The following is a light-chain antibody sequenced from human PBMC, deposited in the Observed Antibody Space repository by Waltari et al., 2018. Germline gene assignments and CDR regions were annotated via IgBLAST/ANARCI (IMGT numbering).Light chain of an antibody. J-gene: IGKJ1*01. CDR3: QQYYRSRT. Sequence: DIVMTQSPDSLAVSLGERATINCKSSQSVLYNSNDKNYLTWHQQKPGQPPKLLIYWASTRESGVPDRFSGSGSGTDFTLTSSSLQAEDVAVYYCQQYYRSRTFGQGTKVEIK. CDR2: WAS. CDR1: QSVLYNSNDKNY. V-gene: IGKV4-1*01.